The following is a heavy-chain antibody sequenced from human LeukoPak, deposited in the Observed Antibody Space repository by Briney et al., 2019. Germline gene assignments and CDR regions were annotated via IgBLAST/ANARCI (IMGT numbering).Heavy chain of an antibody. V-gene: IGHV4-34*01. CDR3: ATVRAYCGGDCFHREDY. J-gene: IGHJ4*02. D-gene: IGHD2-21*02. CDR2: INHSGST. CDR1: GGSFSGYY. Sequence: PSETLSLTCAVYGGSFSGYYWSWIRQPPGKGLEWIGEINHSGSTNYNPSLKSRVTISVGTSKNQFSLKLSSVTAADTAVYYCATVRAYCGGDCFHREDYWGQGTLVTVSS.